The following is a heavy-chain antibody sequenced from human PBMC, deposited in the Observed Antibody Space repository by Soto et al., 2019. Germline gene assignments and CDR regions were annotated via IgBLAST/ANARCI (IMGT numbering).Heavy chain of an antibody. CDR2: TYYSGST. J-gene: IGHJ5*02. CDR1: GGSISSYY. V-gene: IGHV4-59*01. Sequence: SETLSLTCTVSGGSISSYYWSWIRQPPGKGLEWIGYTYYSGSTNYNPSLKSRVTMSVDTSRNQFSLKLNSVTAADTAVYYCARTHCSGGSCYPGGNWFDPWGQGTLVTVSS. CDR3: ARTHCSGGSCYPGGNWFDP. D-gene: IGHD2-15*01.